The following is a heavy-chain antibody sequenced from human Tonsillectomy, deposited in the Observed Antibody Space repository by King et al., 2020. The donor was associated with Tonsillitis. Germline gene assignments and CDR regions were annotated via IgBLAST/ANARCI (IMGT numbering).Heavy chain of an antibody. Sequence: LQLQESGPGLVKPSETLSLTCTVSGGSISSSSYYWGWIRQPPGKGLEWIGSIYYSGSTYYNPSLKSPVTISVDTSKNQFSLKLSSVTAADTAVYYCARLTVIYGMDVWGQGTTVTVSS. CDR2: IYYSGST. D-gene: IGHD4-17*01. CDR1: GGSISSSSYY. CDR3: ARLTVIYGMDV. V-gene: IGHV4-39*01. J-gene: IGHJ6*02.